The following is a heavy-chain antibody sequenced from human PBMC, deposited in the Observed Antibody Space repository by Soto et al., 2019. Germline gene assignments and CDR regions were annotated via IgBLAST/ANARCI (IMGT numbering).Heavy chain of an antibody. CDR3: ARDPNDSSGYYYDDAFDI. CDR2: IKQDGSEK. V-gene: IGHV3-7*03. D-gene: IGHD3-22*01. CDR1: GLTFSSYW. Sequence: EVQLVESGGGLVQPGGSLRLSCAASGLTFSSYWMSWVRQAPGNGLEWVANIKQDGSEKYYVDHVKGRFTIPRDNAKNSLYLQMNSLRAEDTAVYYCARDPNDSSGYYYDDAFDIWGQGTMVTVSS. J-gene: IGHJ3*02.